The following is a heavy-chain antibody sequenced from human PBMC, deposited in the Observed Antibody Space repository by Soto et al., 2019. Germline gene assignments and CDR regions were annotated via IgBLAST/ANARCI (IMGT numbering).Heavy chain of an antibody. D-gene: IGHD6-13*01. CDR3: ARVESIAAAHFDY. Sequence: SETLSLTCTVSGGSISSGGYYWSWIRQHPGKGLEWIGYIYYGGSTYYNPSLKSRVTISVDTSKNQFSLKLSSVTAADTAVYYCARVESIAAAHFDYWGQGTLVTVSS. J-gene: IGHJ4*02. V-gene: IGHV4-31*03. CDR1: GGSISSGGYY. CDR2: IYYGGST.